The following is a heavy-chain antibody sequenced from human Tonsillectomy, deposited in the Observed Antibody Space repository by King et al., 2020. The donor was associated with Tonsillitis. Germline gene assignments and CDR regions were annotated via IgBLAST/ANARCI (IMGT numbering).Heavy chain of an antibody. D-gene: IGHD2-21*01. J-gene: IGHJ3*02. CDR3: ARKFLGSDAFDI. CDR1: GFAFSTYS. CDR2: SRGSRSVT. Sequence: VQLVESGGGLVQPGGSLRLSCAASGFAFSTYSMNWVRQAPGKGLEWVAYSRGSRSVTYHADSVRGRFTISRDNAKTSLYLHMSSLRAEDTAVYYCARKFLGSDAFDIWGQGTVVTVSS. V-gene: IGHV3-48*04.